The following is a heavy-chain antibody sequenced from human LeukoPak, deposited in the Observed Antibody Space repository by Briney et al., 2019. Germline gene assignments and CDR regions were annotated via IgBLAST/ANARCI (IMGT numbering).Heavy chain of an antibody. V-gene: IGHV3-74*01. CDR2: INEDGTTI. Sequence: PGGSLRLSCAASGFTLSSYWMHWVRQVPGKGLVWVSRINEDGTTINYADSVRGRFTISRDIAKNALYLQMDRLRPEDTAVYYCARDSYSYGYRTYAEYFQHWGQGTLVTVSS. D-gene: IGHD5-18*01. CDR1: GFTLSSYW. J-gene: IGHJ1*01. CDR3: ARDSYSYGYRTYAEYFQH.